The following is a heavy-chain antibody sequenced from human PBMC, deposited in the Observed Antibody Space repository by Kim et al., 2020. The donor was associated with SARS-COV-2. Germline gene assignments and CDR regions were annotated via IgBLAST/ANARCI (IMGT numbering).Heavy chain of an antibody. D-gene: IGHD6-19*01. Sequence: PSSGLEWLGRTYYRSKWSSDYAVSVKSRIIINADPSKNQFSLHLNSVTPDDTATYYCVRYSGWYYFDYWGQGTLVIVSS. J-gene: IGHJ4*02. V-gene: IGHV6-1*01. CDR2: TYYRSKWSS. CDR3: VRYSGWYYFDY.